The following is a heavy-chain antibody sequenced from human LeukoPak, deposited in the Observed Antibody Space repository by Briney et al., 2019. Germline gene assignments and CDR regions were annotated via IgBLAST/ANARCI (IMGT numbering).Heavy chain of an antibody. J-gene: IGHJ4*02. CDR1: GGSFSGYY. CDR2: INNSGST. CDR3: ARGASNSGYDWDY. Sequence: KPSESLSLTCAVYGGSFSGYYWSWIRQPPGKGLEWVGEINNSGSTNYNPSLKSRVTISLDTSKNQSSLKLSSVTAADTAVYYCARGASNSGYDWDYWGQGTLVTVSS. V-gene: IGHV4-34*01. D-gene: IGHD5-12*01.